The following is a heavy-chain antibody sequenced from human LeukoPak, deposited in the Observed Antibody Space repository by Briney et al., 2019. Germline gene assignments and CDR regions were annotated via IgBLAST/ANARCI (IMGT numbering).Heavy chain of an antibody. CDR2: IYYSGST. J-gene: IGHJ4*02. D-gene: IGHD3-10*01. V-gene: IGHV4-59*01. CDR1: GGSISSYY. CDR3: ARVTSGSQFNDY. Sequence: SETLSLTCTVSGGSISSYYWSWIRQPPGKGLQWIGYIYYSGSTNYNPSLKSRVTISVDTSKNQFSLKLSSVTAADTAVYYCARVTSGSQFNDYWGQGTLVTVSS.